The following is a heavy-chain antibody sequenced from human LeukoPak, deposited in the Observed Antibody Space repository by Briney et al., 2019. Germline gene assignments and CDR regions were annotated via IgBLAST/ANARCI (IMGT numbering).Heavy chain of an antibody. CDR3: ARNSYSSSSSAFDI. CDR1: GGSISSGGYY. V-gene: IGHV4-30-2*01. D-gene: IGHD6-6*01. J-gene: IGHJ3*02. CDR2: IYHSGST. Sequence: PSETLSLTCTVSGGSISSGGYYWSWIRQPPGKGLEWIGYIYHSGSTYYNPSLKSRVTISVDRSKNQFSLKLSSVTAVDTAVYYCARNSYSSSSSAFDIWGQGTMVTVSS.